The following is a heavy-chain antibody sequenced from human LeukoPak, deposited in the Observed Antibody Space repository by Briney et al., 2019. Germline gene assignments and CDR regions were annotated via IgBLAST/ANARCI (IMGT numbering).Heavy chain of an antibody. V-gene: IGHV1-2*02. CDR3: ARDVGEYCSSVSCYASDY. Sequence: ASVKVSCKASGYSFTGYYMHWVRQAPGQGLEWMGWINPSSGGTNYAQKFQGRVTMTRDTSISTAYMELSRLRSDDTAVYYCARDVGEYCSSVSCYASDYWGQGTLVTVSS. CDR2: INPSSGGT. J-gene: IGHJ4*02. CDR1: GYSFTGYY. D-gene: IGHD2-2*01.